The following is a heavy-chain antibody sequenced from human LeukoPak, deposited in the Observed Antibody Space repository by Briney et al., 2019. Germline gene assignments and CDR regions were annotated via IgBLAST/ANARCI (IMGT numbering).Heavy chain of an antibody. J-gene: IGHJ3*01. Sequence: VGSLRLSCAASGFTFSNFYMTWIRQSPGRGLEWLAYISPRGSYITYADSVEGRFTISRDDANNLLYLQLNSLRDEDTAMYYCTRDPRIIDVRGQGTRVSVSS. CDR3: TRDPRIIDV. D-gene: IGHD2-15*01. CDR2: ISPRGSYI. CDR1: GFTFSNFY. V-gene: IGHV3-11*01.